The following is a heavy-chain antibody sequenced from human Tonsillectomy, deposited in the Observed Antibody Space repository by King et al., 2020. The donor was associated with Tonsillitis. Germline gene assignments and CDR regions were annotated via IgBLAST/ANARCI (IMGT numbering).Heavy chain of an antibody. CDR2: IYSGGSST. CDR3: AKDDSGYMSFDY. J-gene: IGHJ4*02. V-gene: IGHV3-23*03. CDR1: GFTFSSYA. Sequence: VQLVESGGGLAQPGGSLRLSCAASGFTFSSYAMSWVRQAPGKGLEWVSVIYSGGSSTYYADSVKGRFTISRDNSKNTLYRQMNSLRAEDTAVYYCAKDDSGYMSFDYWGQGTLLTVSS. D-gene: IGHD3-22*01.